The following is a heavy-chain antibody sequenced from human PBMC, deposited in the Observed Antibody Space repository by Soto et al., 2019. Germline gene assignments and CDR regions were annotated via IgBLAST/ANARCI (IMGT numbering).Heavy chain of an antibody. CDR2: ITSGGTT. CDR1: GFTFSSYE. CDR3: AKESYDSSGYDPGYFDY. V-gene: IGHV3-48*03. J-gene: IGHJ4*02. Sequence: PGGSLRLSCAASGFTFSSYEMTWVRQAPGKGLEWISYITSGGTTYYADSVKGRFTISRDNSKNTLYLQMNSLRAEDTAVYYCAKESYDSSGYDPGYFDYWGQGTLVTVSS. D-gene: IGHD3-22*01.